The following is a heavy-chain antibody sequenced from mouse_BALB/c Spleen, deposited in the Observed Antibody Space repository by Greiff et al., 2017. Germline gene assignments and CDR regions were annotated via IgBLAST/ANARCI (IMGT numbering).Heavy chain of an antibody. D-gene: IGHD1-1*01. CDR2: ISTYYGNT. CDR1: GYTFTDYA. V-gene: IGHV1-67*01. Sequence: VQLQQSGPELVRPGVSVKISCKGSGYTFTDYAMHWVKQSHAKSLEWIGVISTYYGNTNYNQKFKGKATMTVDKSSSTAYMELARLTSEDSAIYYCARDYGSSPYWYFDVWGAGTTVTVSS. J-gene: IGHJ1*01. CDR3: ARDYGSSPYWYFDV.